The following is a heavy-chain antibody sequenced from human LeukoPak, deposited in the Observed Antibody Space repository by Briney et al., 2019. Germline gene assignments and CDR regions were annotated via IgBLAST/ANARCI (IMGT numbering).Heavy chain of an antibody. Sequence: GGSLRLSCAASGFTFSSYAMSWVRQAPGKGLEWISYISSSSSTIYYADSVKGRFTISRDNAKNSLYLQMNSLRAEDTAVYYCARDDSSGYYSAYFDYWGQGTLVTVSS. CDR2: ISSSSSTI. CDR3: ARDDSSGYYSAYFDY. D-gene: IGHD3-22*01. CDR1: GFTFSSYA. V-gene: IGHV3-48*01. J-gene: IGHJ4*02.